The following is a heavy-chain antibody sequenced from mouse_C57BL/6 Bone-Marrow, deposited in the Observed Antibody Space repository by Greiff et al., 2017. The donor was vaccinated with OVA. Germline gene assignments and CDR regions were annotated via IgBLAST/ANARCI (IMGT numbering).Heavy chain of an antibody. CDR1: GYTFTSYG. Sequence: VQLQQPGAELVRPGASVKLSCKASGYTFTSYGIRWVKQRTGQGLEWIGEIYPRSGNTYYNEKFKGKATLTADKSSSTAYMELRSLTSEDSAVYFCSPYYCSRYFDYWGQGTTLTVSS. D-gene: IGHD1-1*01. CDR3: SPYYCSRYFDY. J-gene: IGHJ2*01. CDR2: IYPRSGNT. V-gene: IGHV1-81*01.